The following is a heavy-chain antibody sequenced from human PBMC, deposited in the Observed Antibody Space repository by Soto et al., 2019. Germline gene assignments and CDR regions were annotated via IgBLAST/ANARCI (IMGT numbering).Heavy chain of an antibody. V-gene: IGHV4-34*01. Sequence: QVQLQQWGAGLLKPSETLSLTCAVYGGSFSGYYWSWIRQPPGKGLEWIGEINHSGSTNHNPSLNRRVTISVDTSKNQFSVKVSSVTAADTAVYYCARRIVVVSAAKSTPFDYWGQATLVTVSS. J-gene: IGHJ4*02. CDR1: GGSFSGYY. CDR2: INHSGST. D-gene: IGHD2-2*01. CDR3: ARRIVVVSAAKSTPFDY.